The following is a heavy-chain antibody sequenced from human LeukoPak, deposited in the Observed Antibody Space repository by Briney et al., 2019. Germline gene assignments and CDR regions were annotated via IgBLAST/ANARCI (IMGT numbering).Heavy chain of an antibody. CDR1: GFTVSSNY. V-gene: IGHV3-53*01. D-gene: IGHD5-12*01. CDR2: IYSGGST. J-gene: IGHJ3*02. Sequence: GGSLRLSCAASGFTVSSNYMSWVRQAPGKGLEWVSIIYSGGSTFYADSVKGRFTISRDNSKNTLYLQMNSLRAEDTAVYYCARVKEASAFDIWGQGIMITVSS. CDR3: ARVKEASAFDI.